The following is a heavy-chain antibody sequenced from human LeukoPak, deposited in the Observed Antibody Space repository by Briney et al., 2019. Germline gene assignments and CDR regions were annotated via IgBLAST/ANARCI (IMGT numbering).Heavy chain of an antibody. D-gene: IGHD1-26*01. Sequence: QSGGSLRLSYAVSGFTFRSYAMSWVRQAPGKGLERVASITGGGITAYYADSVKGRFTISRDNSKNTLYLQMNSLRVEDTAVYYCAKNTVGETIGWDAYDIWGHGTLGAVSS. CDR3: AKNTVGETIGWDAYDI. J-gene: IGHJ3*02. CDR2: ITGGGITA. V-gene: IGHV3-23*01. CDR1: GFTFRSYA.